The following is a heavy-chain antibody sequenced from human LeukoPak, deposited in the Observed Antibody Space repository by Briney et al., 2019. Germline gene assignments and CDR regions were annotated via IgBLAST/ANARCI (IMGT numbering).Heavy chain of an antibody. D-gene: IGHD6-19*01. V-gene: IGHV3-13*01. CDR1: GFTFRSHD. CDR3: ATSKSSSSGSTDFDC. J-gene: IGHJ4*02. Sequence: LTGGSLRLSCAASGFTFRSHDMHGVRQPTEKGVEWVSVIGSGGNTYYTDSVKRRLTISRENATNSLSLQIYNLRAEDTTVYYCATSKSSSSGSTDFDCWGQGTLVTISS. CDR2: IGSGGNT.